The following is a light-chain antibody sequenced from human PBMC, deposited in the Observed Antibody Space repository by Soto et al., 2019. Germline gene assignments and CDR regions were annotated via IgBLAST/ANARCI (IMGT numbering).Light chain of an antibody. Sequence: EIELTQSPATLSLSPGERATLSCRASQSVSTYLAWYQQKPGQAPRLLIYDASNRATGIPARFSGSGSGTDFTLTISSLEPEDFAVYCCHQRSKGITSGQGTRLEIK. V-gene: IGKV3-11*01. J-gene: IGKJ5*01. CDR3: HQRSKGIT. CDR2: DAS. CDR1: QSVSTY.